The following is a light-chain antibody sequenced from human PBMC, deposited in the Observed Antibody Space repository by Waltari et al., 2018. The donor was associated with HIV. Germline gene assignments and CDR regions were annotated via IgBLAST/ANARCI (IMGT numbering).Light chain of an antibody. CDR1: SDDVGGYSY. CDR3: ASFSSTFTYV. J-gene: IGLJ1*01. V-gene: IGLV2-14*01. CDR2: EDT. Sequence: QSALTQPASVSASPGQSITISCTGSSDDVGGYSYVSWYQQFPGKAPKLRISEDTDRASEISLRFSGSKSANTASLTISGLRPEDEADYFCASFSSTFTYVFGTGTKVTVL.